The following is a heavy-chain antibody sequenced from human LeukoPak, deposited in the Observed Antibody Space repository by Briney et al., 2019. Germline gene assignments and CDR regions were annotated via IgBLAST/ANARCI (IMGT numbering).Heavy chain of an antibody. J-gene: IGHJ5*02. CDR2: IGASGEST. V-gene: IGHV3-23*01. CDR3: AKGAYSGYAYVDH. Sequence: GGSLRLSCAASGFTFSTFAMTWVRQAPGKGLEWVSLIGASGESTYYADSVKGRFTISRDNSKNTLSLQMNSLRADDTAVYFCAKGAYSGYAYVDHWGQGTLVTVSS. CDR1: GFTFSTFA. D-gene: IGHD5-12*01.